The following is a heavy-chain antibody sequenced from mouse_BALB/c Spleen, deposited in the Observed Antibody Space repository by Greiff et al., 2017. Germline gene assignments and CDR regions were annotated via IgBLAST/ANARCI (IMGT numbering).Heavy chain of an antibody. CDR2: IRNKANGYTT. CDR3: AREDYDEGFDY. V-gene: IGHV7-3*02. CDR1: GFTFTDYY. J-gene: IGHJ2*01. Sequence: EVMLVESGGGLVQPGGSLRLSCATSGFTFTDYYMSWVRQPPGKALEWLGFIRNKANGYTTEYSASVKGRFTISRDNSQSILYLQMNTLRAEDSATDYCAREDYDEGFDYWGQGTTLTVSS. D-gene: IGHD2-4*01.